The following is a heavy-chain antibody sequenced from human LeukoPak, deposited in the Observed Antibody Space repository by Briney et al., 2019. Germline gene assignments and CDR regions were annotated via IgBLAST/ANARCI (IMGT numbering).Heavy chain of an antibody. CDR2: IIPIFGTA. J-gene: IGHJ4*02. D-gene: IGHD6-13*01. V-gene: IGHV1-69*05. CDR3: ARAPIAAADTLFIDY. Sequence: SVKVSCKASGGTFSSYGISWVRQAPGQGLEWMGGIIPIFGTANYAQKFQGRVTIITDESTSTAYMELSSLRSEDTAVYYCARAPIAAADTLFIDYWGQGTLVTVSS. CDR1: GGTFSSYG.